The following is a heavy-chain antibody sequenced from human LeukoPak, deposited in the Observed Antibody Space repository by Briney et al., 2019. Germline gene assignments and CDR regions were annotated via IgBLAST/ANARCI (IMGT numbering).Heavy chain of an antibody. CDR1: GFTFHNSA. D-gene: IGHD5-12*01. CDR3: AKDARGYDRPCDN. CDR2: IGGLGIVK. V-gene: IGHV3-23*01. Sequence: GGSPRLSCAGSGFTFHNSAMNWVRQAPGKGLEWVAGIGGLGIVKDYLDSVKGRFTISRDNSKSTVFLQMNSLRADDTAIYYCAKDARGYDRPCDNWGQGTLVTVSS. J-gene: IGHJ4*02.